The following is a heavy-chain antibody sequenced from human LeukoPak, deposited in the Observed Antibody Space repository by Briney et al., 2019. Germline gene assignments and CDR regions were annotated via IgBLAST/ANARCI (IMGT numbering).Heavy chain of an antibody. CDR1: GFTLSYYS. V-gene: IGHV3-48*02. CDR3: VRDRDYAFDF. J-gene: IGHJ3*01. CDR2: SNTDGTI. Sequence: RRSLRLSCAASGFTLSYYSMNWVRQAPGKGLEWISYSNTDGTISYADSVKGRFTISRDNAENSLYLQMNSLRDEDTAVYFCVRDRDYAFDFWGQGTMVTVSS.